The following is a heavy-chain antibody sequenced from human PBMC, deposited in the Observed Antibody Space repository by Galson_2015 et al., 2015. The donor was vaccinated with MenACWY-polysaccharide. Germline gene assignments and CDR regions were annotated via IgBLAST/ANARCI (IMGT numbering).Heavy chain of an antibody. J-gene: IGHJ3*02. Sequence: SLRLSCAASGFTVSNNYMSWVRQAPGKGLEWVSVLYSGGNTFYADSVKGRFTISRDNSKNTLYLQMNSLRAEDTAVYYCARDLRSVTSAFDIWGQGTVVTVSS. V-gene: IGHV3-66*01. CDR1: GFTVSNNY. CDR2: LYSGGNT. CDR3: ARDLRSVTSAFDI. D-gene: IGHD2/OR15-2a*01.